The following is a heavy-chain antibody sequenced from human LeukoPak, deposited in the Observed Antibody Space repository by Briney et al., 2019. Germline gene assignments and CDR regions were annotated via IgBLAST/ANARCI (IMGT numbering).Heavy chain of an antibody. J-gene: IGHJ6*02. Sequence: GGSLRLSCAASGFTFSSYEMNWVRQAPGKGLEWVSYISSSGSTIYYADSVKGRFTISRDNAKNSLYLQMNSLRAEDMAVYYCARDKVGYCSSTSCQGYYYYGMDVWGQGTTVTVSS. D-gene: IGHD2-2*01. CDR2: ISSSGSTI. V-gene: IGHV3-48*03. CDR3: ARDKVGYCSSTSCQGYYYYGMDV. CDR1: GFTFSSYE.